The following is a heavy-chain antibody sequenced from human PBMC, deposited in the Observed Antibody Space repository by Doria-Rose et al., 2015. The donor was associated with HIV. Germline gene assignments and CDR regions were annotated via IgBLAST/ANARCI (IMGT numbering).Heavy chain of an antibody. D-gene: IGHD3-16*01. CDR3: ARDPFQSWAY. CDR2: IYSDGRT. J-gene: IGHJ4*02. Sequence: KGLEWVSVIYSDGRTYYAGSVKGRFTVPRDNSKNTLYLQINSLRAEDTAVYYCARDPFQSWAYWGQGTLVTVSS. V-gene: IGHV3-53*01.